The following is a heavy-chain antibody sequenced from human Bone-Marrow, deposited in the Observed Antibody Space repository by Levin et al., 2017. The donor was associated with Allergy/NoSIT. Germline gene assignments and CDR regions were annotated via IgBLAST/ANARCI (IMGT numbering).Heavy chain of an antibody. J-gene: IGHJ4*02. CDR2: ISGSGVYT. V-gene: IGHV3-23*01. Sequence: GESLKISCAASGFTFTKYALTWVRQAPGKGLQWVSSISGSGVYTYYADSVRGRFTISRDTFKNTVYLQMDSLRGDDTAVYFCAKSGVSGCSGGSCYFFDNWGQGAQVTVSS. CDR1: GFTFTKYA. D-gene: IGHD2-15*01. CDR3: AKSGVSGCSGGSCYFFDN.